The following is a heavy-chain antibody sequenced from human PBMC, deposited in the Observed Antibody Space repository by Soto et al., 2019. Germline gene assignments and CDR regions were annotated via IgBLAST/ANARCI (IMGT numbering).Heavy chain of an antibody. V-gene: IGHV1-3*01. CDR2: INAGNGNT. Sequence: ASVKVSCKASEYTFTSYAMHWVRQAPGQRLEWMGWINAGNGNTKYSQKFRGRVTITRDTSASTAYMELSSLRSEDTAVYYCARELGRWLQFGAFDIWGQGTMVT. J-gene: IGHJ3*02. CDR1: EYTFTSYA. D-gene: IGHD5-12*01. CDR3: ARELGRWLQFGAFDI.